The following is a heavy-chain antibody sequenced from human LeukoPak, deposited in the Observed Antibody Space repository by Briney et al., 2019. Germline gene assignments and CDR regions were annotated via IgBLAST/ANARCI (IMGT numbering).Heavy chain of an antibody. J-gene: IGHJ4*02. CDR2: MNPNSGNT. CDR1: GYTFTSYD. CDR3: ARVSGSYSGFDY. Sequence: ASVKVSCKASGYTFTSYDINWVRQATGQGLEWMGWMNPNSGNTGYAQKFQGRVTMTRNTSISTAYMELSSLRSEDTAVYYCARVSGSYSGFDYWGQGTQVTVSS. V-gene: IGHV1-8*01. D-gene: IGHD1-26*01.